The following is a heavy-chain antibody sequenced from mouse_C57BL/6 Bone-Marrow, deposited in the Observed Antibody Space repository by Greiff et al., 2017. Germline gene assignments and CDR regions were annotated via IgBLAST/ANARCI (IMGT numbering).Heavy chain of an antibody. Sequence: VQLVESGAELARPGASVKLSCKASGYTFTSYGISWVKQRTGQGLVWIGEIYPRSGNTYYNEKFKGKATLTADKSSSTAYMELRSLTSEDSAVYFCARRRGYSAWFAYWGQGTLVTVSA. CDR1: GYTFTSYG. CDR2: IYPRSGNT. J-gene: IGHJ3*01. V-gene: IGHV1-81*01. CDR3: ARRRGYSAWFAY. D-gene: IGHD2-3*01.